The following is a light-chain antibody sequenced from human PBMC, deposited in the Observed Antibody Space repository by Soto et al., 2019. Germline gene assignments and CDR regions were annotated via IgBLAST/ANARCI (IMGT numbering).Light chain of an antibody. CDR3: QQSYSTPPT. J-gene: IGKJ1*01. CDR1: QSISSY. CDR2: AAS. Sequence: DTQMTQSPSSLSASVGDRVTITCRASQSISSYLNWYQQKPGKAPKLLIYAASSLQSGVPSRFSGSGSGTDFTLTISSXQPEDFATYYCQQSYSTPPTFGQGTKVDIK. V-gene: IGKV1-39*01.